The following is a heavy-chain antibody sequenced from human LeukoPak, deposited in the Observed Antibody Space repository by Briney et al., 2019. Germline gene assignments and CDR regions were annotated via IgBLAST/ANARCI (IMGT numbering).Heavy chain of an antibody. D-gene: IGHD4-17*01. V-gene: IGHV3-7*01. CDR2: IKEDGSEK. CDR3: ARDDYGPATY. Sequence: GGSLRLSCAVSGFTFSSYWMSWVRQAPGKGLEWVANIKEDGSEKYYVDSVKGRFTISRDNAKNSLYLQMNSLTAEDTAVYYCARDDYGPATYGGQGTLVTVSS. CDR1: GFTFSSYW. J-gene: IGHJ4*02.